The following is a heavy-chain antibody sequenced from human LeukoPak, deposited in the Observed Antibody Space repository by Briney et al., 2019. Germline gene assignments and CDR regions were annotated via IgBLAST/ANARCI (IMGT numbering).Heavy chain of an antibody. CDR2: ISYSRSS. V-gene: IGHV4-59*01. D-gene: IGHD6-19*01. Sequence: PSETLSLTCTVSGASITTYYWSWIRQSPGKGLEWIGYISYSRSSNYNPSLKSRVTISVDTSKNQSSLKLTSVTAADTAVYYCTRGERLGLDSWGQGTLVTVSS. CDR3: TRGERLGLDS. CDR1: GASITTYY. J-gene: IGHJ4*02.